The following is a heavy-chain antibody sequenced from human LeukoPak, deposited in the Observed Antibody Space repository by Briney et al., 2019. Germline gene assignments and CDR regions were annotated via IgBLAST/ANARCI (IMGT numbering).Heavy chain of an antibody. Sequence: PGGSLRLSCAASGFTFSSYAISWVRQAPGKGLKWVSAISGSGGSTYYADSVKGRFTISRDNSKNTLYLQMNSLRAEDTAVYYCAKDPGITEYFDYWGQGTLVTVSS. CDR2: ISGSGGST. CDR3: AKDPGITEYFDY. J-gene: IGHJ4*02. V-gene: IGHV3-23*01. CDR1: GFTFSSYA. D-gene: IGHD6-13*01.